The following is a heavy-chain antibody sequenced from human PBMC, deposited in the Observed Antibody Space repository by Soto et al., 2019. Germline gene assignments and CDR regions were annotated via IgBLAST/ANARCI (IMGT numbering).Heavy chain of an antibody. D-gene: IGHD2-2*01. CDR2: IYYSGST. CDR3: ARVSKAQGYYYYGMDV. J-gene: IGHJ6*02. CDR1: GGSISSSY. Sequence: QVQLQESGPGLVKPSETLSLTCTVSGGSISSSYWSWIRQPPGKGLEWIGYIYYSGSTNYNPSLKSRVTISVDTSKNQFSLKLSSVTAGDTAVYYCARVSKAQGYYYYGMDVWGQGTTVTVSS. V-gene: IGHV4-59*01.